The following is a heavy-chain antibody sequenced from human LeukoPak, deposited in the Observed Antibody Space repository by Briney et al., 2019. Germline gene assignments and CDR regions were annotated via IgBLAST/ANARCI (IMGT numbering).Heavy chain of an antibody. CDR2: IKQDGSEK. CDR1: GFTFSSYW. V-gene: IGHV3-7*01. D-gene: IGHD3-10*01. CDR3: ARASFYGSGTYYQRVDY. Sequence: PGGSLRLSCAASGFTFSSYWMSWVRQAPGKGLEWVANIKQDGSEKYYVDSVKGRFTISRDNAKNSLYLQMNSLRAEDTAVYYCARASFYGSGTYYQRVDYWGQGTLVTVSS. J-gene: IGHJ4*02.